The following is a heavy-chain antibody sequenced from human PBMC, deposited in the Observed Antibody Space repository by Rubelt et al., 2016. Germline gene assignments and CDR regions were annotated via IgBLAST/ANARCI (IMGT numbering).Heavy chain of an antibody. CDR2: IYSGGGT. CDR1: GFTVSTNY. CDR3: ARDRLGGLGLAIDY. J-gene: IGHJ4*02. Sequence: EVQLVESGGGLIQSGGSLRLSCAASGFTVSTNYMSWVRQAPGKGLDWVSVIYSGGGTYYAESVKGRFTVSKDNSKNTLYLQMNSLRAEDTAVYYCARDRLGGLGLAIDYWGQGTLVTVSS. V-gene: IGHV3-66*01. D-gene: IGHD3-16*01.